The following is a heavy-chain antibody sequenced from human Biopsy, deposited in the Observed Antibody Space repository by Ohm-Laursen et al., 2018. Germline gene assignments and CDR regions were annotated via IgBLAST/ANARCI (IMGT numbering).Heavy chain of an antibody. Sequence: SDTLSLTCTVSRDSISNYYWTWIRQSPGKGLEWIGTISHSGNTYYNPSLKSRVAISVEVSKNQFSLKVRSVTAADTAVYYCVRGVDYYDPYHYYALDVWGQGTTVTVSS. D-gene: IGHD3-22*01. CDR1: RDSISNYY. CDR2: ISHSGNT. CDR3: VRGVDYYDPYHYYALDV. V-gene: IGHV4-59*12. J-gene: IGHJ6*02.